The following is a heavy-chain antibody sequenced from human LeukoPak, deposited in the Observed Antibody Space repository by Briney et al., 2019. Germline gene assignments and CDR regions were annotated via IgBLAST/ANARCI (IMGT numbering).Heavy chain of an antibody. J-gene: IGHJ4*02. CDR1: GFTFTSYS. CDR2: ISGGGGST. CDR3: ARERDSSGFETY. D-gene: IGHD6-19*01. Sequence: GGSLRLSCAASGFTFTSYSMNWVRQAPGKGLEWVSTISGGGGSTYYADSVKGRFTISRDNSKNTLYLQMNSLRAEDTAVYYCARERDSSGFETYWGQGTLVTVSS. V-gene: IGHV3-23*01.